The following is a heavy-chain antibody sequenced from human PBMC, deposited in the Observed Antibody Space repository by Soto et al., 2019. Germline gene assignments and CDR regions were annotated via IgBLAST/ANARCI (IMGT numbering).Heavy chain of an antibody. CDR2: INFNSGGT. J-gene: IGHJ6*02. CDR1: GFTFTDYY. V-gene: IGHV1-2*02. CDR3: ARDKGPRYYHYGMDV. Sequence: QVQLVQSGAEVKKPGASVKVSCRPSGFTFTDYYIHWVRQAPGQGLEWMGWINFNSGGTNYDQKFQGRATMTREPSISTAYTKLISAYMELSRLRFDDTAIYYCARDKGPRYYHYGMDVWGQGTTVTVSS.